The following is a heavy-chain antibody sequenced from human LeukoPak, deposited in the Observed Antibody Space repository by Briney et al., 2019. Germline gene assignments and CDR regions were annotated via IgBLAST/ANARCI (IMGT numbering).Heavy chain of an antibody. V-gene: IGHV1-8*01. J-gene: IGHJ6*02. Sequence: AASVKVSCKASGYTFTSYGINWVRHATGQGLELMGWMNPNSGNTGYAQKFQGRVTMTRNTSISTAYMELSSLRSEDTAVYYCAREVATDYYYYYGMDVWGQGTTVTVSS. CDR3: AREVATDYYYYYGMDV. D-gene: IGHD5-12*01. CDR1: GYTFTSYG. CDR2: MNPNSGNT.